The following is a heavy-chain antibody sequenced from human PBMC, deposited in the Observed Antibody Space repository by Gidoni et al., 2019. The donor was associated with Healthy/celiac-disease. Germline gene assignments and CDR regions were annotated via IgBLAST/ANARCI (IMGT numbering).Heavy chain of an antibody. D-gene: IGHD3-10*01. Sequence: EVQLVESGGGLVQPGGSLRLSCAASGFTFSSYSMNWVRQAPGKGLEWVSYISSSSSTIYYADSVKGRFTISRDNAKNSLYLQMNSLRDEDTAVYYCARDRSYYYGSGSYYGPLDYWGQGTLVTVSS. CDR1: GFTFSSYS. V-gene: IGHV3-48*02. CDR3: ARDRSYYYGSGSYYGPLDY. CDR2: ISSSSSTI. J-gene: IGHJ4*02.